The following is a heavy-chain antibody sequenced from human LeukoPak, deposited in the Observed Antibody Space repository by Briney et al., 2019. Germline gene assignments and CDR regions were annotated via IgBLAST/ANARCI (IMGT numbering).Heavy chain of an antibody. Sequence: GGSLRLSCAASGFTFSSYAMSWVREAPARGLEWVSSLRGNGDTFYADSVKGRFTISRDNAKNSLYLQMNSLRAEDTAVYYCARDQGRGTFFDYWGQGTLVTVSS. CDR2: LRGNGDT. V-gene: IGHV3-21*01. D-gene: IGHD2/OR15-2a*01. J-gene: IGHJ4*02. CDR1: GFTFSSYA. CDR3: ARDQGRGTFFDY.